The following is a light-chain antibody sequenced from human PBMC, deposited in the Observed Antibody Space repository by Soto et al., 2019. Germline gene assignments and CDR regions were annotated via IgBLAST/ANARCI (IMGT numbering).Light chain of an antibody. J-gene: IGLJ1*01. V-gene: IGLV1-51*01. CDR1: SSNIGRNY. Sequence: QSVLTQPPSVSAAPGQKVTISCSGSSSNIGRNYVSWYQHVPGTAPKLLIYDADKRPSGIPDRFSGYKSGASATLGITGLQTGDEADYYCGAWDSSLTTYAFGNGTKVTVL. CDR2: DAD. CDR3: GAWDSSLTTYA.